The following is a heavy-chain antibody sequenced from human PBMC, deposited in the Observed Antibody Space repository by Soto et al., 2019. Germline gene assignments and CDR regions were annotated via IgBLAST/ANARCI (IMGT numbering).Heavy chain of an antibody. CDR3: AADSGWTNDAFDI. V-gene: IGHV1-3*01. D-gene: IGHD6-19*01. Sequence: ASVKVSCKASRYTFTSYAMYWARQAPGQRLEWMGWIDAGNGNTKYSQKFQGRVTITKDTSTSTAYMELSSLRSEDTAVYYCAADSGWTNDAFDIWGQGTMVTVSS. CDR1: RYTFTSYA. CDR2: IDAGNGNT. J-gene: IGHJ3*02.